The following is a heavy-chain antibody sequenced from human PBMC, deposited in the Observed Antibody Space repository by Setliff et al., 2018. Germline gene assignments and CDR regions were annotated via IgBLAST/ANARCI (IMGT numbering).Heavy chain of an antibody. V-gene: IGHV2-5*02. CDR1: GFSLSSTGVG. CDR2: IYWDDEG. Sequence: SGPTLVNPTQTLTLTCTFSGFSLSSTGVGVGWIRQPPGEALEWLAFIYWDDEGTYSPSLKNRVTISKDTSRNQVVLTMTNMDPVDTATYYCAHAGIQPKPNNWFDPWGQGTLVTVSS. D-gene: IGHD1-1*01. CDR3: AHAGIQPKPNNWFDP. J-gene: IGHJ5*02.